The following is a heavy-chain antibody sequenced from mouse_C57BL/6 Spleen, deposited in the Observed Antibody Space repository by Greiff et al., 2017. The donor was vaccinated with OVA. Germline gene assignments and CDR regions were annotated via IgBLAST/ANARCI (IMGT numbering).Heavy chain of an antibody. CDR3: DRSHYYGSSLDY. Sequence: VQLQESGAELVKPGASVKLSCTASGFTINDYYMHWVKQRTEQGLEWIGRIAPEDGETNYAPKFQGKATITADTSSNTAYLQLSSLTSEDNAVEYCDRSHYYGSSLDYWGQGTTLTVSS. J-gene: IGHJ2*01. CDR1: GFTINDYY. V-gene: IGHV14-2*01. D-gene: IGHD1-1*01. CDR2: IAPEDGET.